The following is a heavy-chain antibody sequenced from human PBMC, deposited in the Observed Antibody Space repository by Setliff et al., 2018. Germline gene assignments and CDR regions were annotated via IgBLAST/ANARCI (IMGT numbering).Heavy chain of an antibody. CDR3: ARHHRGVIISWFDP. D-gene: IGHD3-10*01. Sequence: PSETLSLTCAVYGGPFSGYYWSWIRQPPGKGLEWIGEINHTGSTNYNPSLKSRVTISMDTSKNQFSLKLTSVTAADTAVYYCARHHRGVIISWFDPWGQGTLVTVSS. CDR1: GGPFSGYY. J-gene: IGHJ5*02. V-gene: IGHV4-34*01. CDR2: INHTGST.